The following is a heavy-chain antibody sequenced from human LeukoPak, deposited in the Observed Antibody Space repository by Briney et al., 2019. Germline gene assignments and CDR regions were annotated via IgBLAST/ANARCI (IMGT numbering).Heavy chain of an antibody. Sequence: GGSLRLSCAASGFTFSSYAMSWVRQAPGKGLERVSAISGSGGSTYYADSVKGRFTISRDNSKNTLYLQMNSLRAEDTAVYYCAKVGARRYCSGGSCYFDDYYYGMDVWGQGTTVTVSS. D-gene: IGHD2-15*01. CDR2: ISGSGGST. CDR1: GFTFSSYA. V-gene: IGHV3-23*01. CDR3: AKVGARRYCSGGSCYFDDYYYGMDV. J-gene: IGHJ6*02.